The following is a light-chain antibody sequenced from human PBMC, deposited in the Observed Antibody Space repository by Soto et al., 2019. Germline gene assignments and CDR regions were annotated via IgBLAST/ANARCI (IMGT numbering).Light chain of an antibody. CDR2: DAS. CDR3: QQYDNLPLT. Sequence: DIQMTQSPSSLSASVGDRVTITCQASQDISNYLNLYQQKPGKAPKHLIYDASNLETGVPSRFSGSGSGTDFTFTISSLQPEDIATYYCQQYDNLPLTFGQGTRLEIK. CDR1: QDISNY. J-gene: IGKJ5*01. V-gene: IGKV1-33*01.